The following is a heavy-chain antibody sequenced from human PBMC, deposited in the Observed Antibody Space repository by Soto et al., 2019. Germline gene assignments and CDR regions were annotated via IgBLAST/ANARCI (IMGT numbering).Heavy chain of an antibody. J-gene: IGHJ4*01. Sequence: ASVKVSCKASGFSFSDYFMHWVRQAPGQGLEWMGIINPSGDSRNYAQKFQGRVTITRDTSTSTVYMDLSSLRYEDTAVYYCARENRQKCGNPDARLWLRPWVQRTPVTVSS. CDR1: GFSFSDYF. CDR3: ARENRQKCGNPDARLWLRP. D-gene: IGHD2-21*01. V-gene: IGHV1-46*01. CDR2: INPSGDSR.